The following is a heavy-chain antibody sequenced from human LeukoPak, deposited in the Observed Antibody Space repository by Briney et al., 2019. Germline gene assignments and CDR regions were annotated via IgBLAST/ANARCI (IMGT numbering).Heavy chain of an antibody. CDR1: GFTFDDYA. Sequence: GGSLRLSCAASGFTFDDYAIHWVRQAPGKGLEWVSGISWNSGSIGYADSVKGRFTISRDSAKNSLYLQMNSLRAEDTAVYYCANLHFGVVTVDYWGQGTLVTVSS. D-gene: IGHD3-3*01. J-gene: IGHJ4*02. CDR3: ANLHFGVVTVDY. V-gene: IGHV3-9*01. CDR2: ISWNSGSI.